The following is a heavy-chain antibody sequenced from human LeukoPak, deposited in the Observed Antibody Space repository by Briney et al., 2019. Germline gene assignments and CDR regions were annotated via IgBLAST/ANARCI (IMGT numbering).Heavy chain of an antibody. CDR1: GYSFTIFW. Sequence: GESLKISCKGSGYSFTIFWIGWVRQMPGKGLEWMGIIYPGDSDTRYSPSFQGQVTISADKSISTAYLQWSSLKASDTAMYYCARQGGGEYYYYYYKDVWGKGTTVTVSS. V-gene: IGHV5-51*01. CDR3: ARQGGGEYYYYYYKDV. J-gene: IGHJ6*03. D-gene: IGHD2-15*01. CDR2: IYPGDSDT.